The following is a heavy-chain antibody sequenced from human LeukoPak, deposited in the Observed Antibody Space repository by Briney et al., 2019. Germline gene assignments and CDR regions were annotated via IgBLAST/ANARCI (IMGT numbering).Heavy chain of an antibody. V-gene: IGHV4-39*07. D-gene: IGHD6-19*01. CDR2: INHSGST. J-gene: IGHJ6*03. CDR3: ASRPGYSSGWYRYYYYMDV. CDR1: GGSISSSSYY. Sequence: PSETLSLTCTVSGGSISSSSYYWGWIRQPPGKGLEWIGEINHSGSTNYNPSLKSRVTISVDTSKNQFSLKLSSVTAADTAVYYCASRPGYSSGWYRYYYYMDVWGKGTTVTISS.